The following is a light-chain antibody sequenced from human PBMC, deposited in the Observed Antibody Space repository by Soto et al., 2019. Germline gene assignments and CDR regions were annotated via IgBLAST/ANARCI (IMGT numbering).Light chain of an antibody. CDR3: QQYGRWYT. J-gene: IGKJ2*01. Sequence: EIVLTQSPGTLSLSPGERATLSCRASQSVSSSYLAWYQQKPGQAARLLIYGASSRATGIPDRFSGSGSGTDFALTISRLEPEDFGVDSCQQYGRWYTFGQGTKLEI. V-gene: IGKV3-20*01. CDR1: QSVSSSY. CDR2: GAS.